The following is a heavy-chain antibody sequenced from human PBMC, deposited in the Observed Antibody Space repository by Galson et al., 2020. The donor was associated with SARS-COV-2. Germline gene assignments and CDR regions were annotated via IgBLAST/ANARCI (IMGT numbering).Heavy chain of an antibody. CDR2: FDPEDGET. D-gene: IGHD3-3*01. CDR3: ATEAAIFGVVVLSY. V-gene: IGHV1-24*01. J-gene: IGHJ4*02. Sequence: ASVKVSCKVSGYTLTELSMHWVRQDPGKGLEWMGGFDPEDGETIYAQKFQGRVTMTEDTSTDTAYMELSSLRSEDTAVYYCATEAAIFGVVVLSYWGQGTLVTVSS. CDR1: GYTLTELS.